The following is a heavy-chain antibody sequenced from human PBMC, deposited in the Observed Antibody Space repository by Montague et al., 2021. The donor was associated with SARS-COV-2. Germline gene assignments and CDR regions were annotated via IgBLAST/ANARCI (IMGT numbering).Heavy chain of an antibody. CDR1: GGSFSGYY. J-gene: IGHJ4*02. CDR3: ARGSRQWLVRPPHYYYFDY. Sequence: SETLSLTCAVYGGSFSGYYWSWIRQPPGKGLEWIGEINHSRSTNXNPSLKSRVTISVDTSKNQFSLKLSSATAADTAVYYCARGSRQWLVRPPHYYYFDYWGQGTLVTVSS. V-gene: IGHV4-34*01. CDR2: INHSRST. D-gene: IGHD6-19*01.